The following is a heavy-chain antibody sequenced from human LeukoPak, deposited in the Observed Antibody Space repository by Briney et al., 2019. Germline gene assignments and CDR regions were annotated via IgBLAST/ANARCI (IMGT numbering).Heavy chain of an antibody. CDR1: GFTFSSYG. J-gene: IGHJ3*02. Sequence: GGSLRLSCAASGFTFSSYGMHWVHRAPGKGLEWVAFIRYDGSNKYYADSVKGRFTISRDNSKNTLYLQMNSLRAEDTAVYYCARGGGLYYDILTGYYFSPHAFDIWGQGTMVTVSS. CDR2: IRYDGSNK. D-gene: IGHD3-9*01. V-gene: IGHV3-30*02. CDR3: ARGGGLYYDILTGYYFSPHAFDI.